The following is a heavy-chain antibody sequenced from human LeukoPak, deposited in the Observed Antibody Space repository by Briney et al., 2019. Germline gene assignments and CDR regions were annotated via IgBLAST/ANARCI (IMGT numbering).Heavy chain of an antibody. Sequence: GGSLRLSCTASGFTFGDYAMTWVRQAPGKGLEWVSAISGSGGSTYYADSVKGRFTISRDNAKNSLYLQMNSLRAEDTAVYYCARGQDTVVTSRDAFDIWGQGTMVTVSS. J-gene: IGHJ3*02. V-gene: IGHV3-23*01. D-gene: IGHD4-23*01. CDR3: ARGQDTVVTSRDAFDI. CDR1: GFTFGDYA. CDR2: ISGSGGST.